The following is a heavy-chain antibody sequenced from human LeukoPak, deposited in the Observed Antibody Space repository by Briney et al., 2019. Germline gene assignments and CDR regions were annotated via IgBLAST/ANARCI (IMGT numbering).Heavy chain of an antibody. Sequence: PGGSLRLSCAASGFSFSGYWMRWVRQAPGKGLEWVANIKQDGSEKYYVDSVKGRFTISRDNAKNSLYLQMSSLRVEDTAVYYCARESLQLWLYVFDYWGQGSLVTVSS. D-gene: IGHD5-18*01. CDR1: GFSFSGYW. CDR3: ARESLQLWLYVFDY. V-gene: IGHV3-7*05. J-gene: IGHJ4*02. CDR2: IKQDGSEK.